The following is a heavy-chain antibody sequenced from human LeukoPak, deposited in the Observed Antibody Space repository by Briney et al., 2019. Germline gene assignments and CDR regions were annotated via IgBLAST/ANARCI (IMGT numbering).Heavy chain of an antibody. J-gene: IGHJ4*02. CDR2: IYHSGST. CDR3: ARHGRWVGPAGY. D-gene: IGHD4-23*01. V-gene: IGHV4-59*08. CDR1: GGSISNCY. Sequence: SETLSLTCTVSGGSISNCYWSWIRQPPGKGLEWIGYIYHSGSTNYNPSLKSRVTISVDTSKNQFSLKLSSVTAADTAVYYCARHGRWVGPAGYWGQGTLVTVSS.